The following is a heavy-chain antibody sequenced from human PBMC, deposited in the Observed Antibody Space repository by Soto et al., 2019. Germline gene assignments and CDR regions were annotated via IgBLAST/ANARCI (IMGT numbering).Heavy chain of an antibody. CDR2: INHSGST. Sequence: SETLSLTCAVYGGSFSGYYWIWIRQPPGEGLEWIGEINHSGSTNYNPSLKSRVTISVDTSKNQFSLKLSSVTAADTAVYYCARAPYYDFWSGSQPYYYYGMDVWGQGTTVTVSS. V-gene: IGHV4-34*01. D-gene: IGHD3-3*01. CDR3: ARAPYYDFWSGSQPYYYYGMDV. CDR1: GGSFSGYY. J-gene: IGHJ6*02.